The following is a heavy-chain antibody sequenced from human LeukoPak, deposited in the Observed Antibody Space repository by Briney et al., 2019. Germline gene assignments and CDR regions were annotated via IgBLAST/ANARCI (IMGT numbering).Heavy chain of an antibody. CDR1: GYTFTGYY. CDR2: INPNSGGT. D-gene: IGHD3-22*01. J-gene: IGHJ4*02. V-gene: IGHV1-2*02. Sequence: ASVKVSYKASGYTFTGYYMHWVRQAPGQGLEWMGWINPNSGGTNYAQKFQGRVTMTRDTSISTAYMELSRLRSDDTAVYYCARDEGGYHLNRGDYWGQGTLVTVSS. CDR3: ARDEGGYHLNRGDY.